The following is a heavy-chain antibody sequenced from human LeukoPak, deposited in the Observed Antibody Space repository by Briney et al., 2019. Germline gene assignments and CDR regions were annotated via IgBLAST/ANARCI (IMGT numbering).Heavy chain of an antibody. CDR2: IYYPGST. J-gene: IGHJ4*02. V-gene: IGHV4-39*07. CDR1: GGSISSGSYY. Sequence: PSETPSLTCTVSGGSISSGSYYWGWIRQPPGKGLEWIGSIYYPGSTYYNPSLKSRVTMSVDTSKNQFSLKLSSVTAADTAVYYCATFTYGYGGFRYWGRGALVTVSS. CDR3: ATFTYGYGGFRY. D-gene: IGHD5-18*01.